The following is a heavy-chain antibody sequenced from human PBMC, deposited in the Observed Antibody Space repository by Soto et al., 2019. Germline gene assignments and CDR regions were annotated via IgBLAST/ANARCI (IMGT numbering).Heavy chain of an antibody. V-gene: IGHV4-34*01. CDR2: INHSGST. Sequence: SETLSLTCAVYGGSFSGYYWSWIRQPPGKGLEWIGEINHSGSTNYNPSLKSRVTISVDTSKNQFSLKLSSVTAADTAVYYCARGERYYDFWSAYFDYWGQGTLVTVSS. D-gene: IGHD3-3*01. CDR3: ARGERYYDFWSAYFDY. J-gene: IGHJ4*02. CDR1: GGSFSGYY.